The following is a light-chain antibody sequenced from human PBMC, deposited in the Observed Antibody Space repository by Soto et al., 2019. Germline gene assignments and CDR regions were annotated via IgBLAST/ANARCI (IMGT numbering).Light chain of an antibody. CDR2: AAS. V-gene: IGKV3-20*01. CDR3: QLYGGSHMFS. J-gene: IGKJ2*01. Sequence: EIVLTQSPGTLPLSPGEGGTLSCRASQSISSSYLAWYQQKPGQSPRLLFYAASSRATGVPDRFSGSGSGTDFTLTISRLEPEDFAVYYCQLYGGSHMFSFGQGTKLEIK. CDR1: QSISSSY.